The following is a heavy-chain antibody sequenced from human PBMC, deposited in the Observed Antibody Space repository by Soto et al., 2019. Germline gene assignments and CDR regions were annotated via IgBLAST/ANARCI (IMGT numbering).Heavy chain of an antibody. Sequence: SETLSLTCTVSGGSISSGGYYWSWIRQHPGKGLEWIGFIYYSGSTYYNPSLKSRVNISVDTSKNQFSLHLNSVTPEDTALYYCAREVTGSWDTWGRGTLVTVSS. V-gene: IGHV4-31*03. CDR2: IYYSGST. CDR3: AREVTGSWDT. J-gene: IGHJ4*02. D-gene: IGHD6-13*01. CDR1: GGSISSGGYY.